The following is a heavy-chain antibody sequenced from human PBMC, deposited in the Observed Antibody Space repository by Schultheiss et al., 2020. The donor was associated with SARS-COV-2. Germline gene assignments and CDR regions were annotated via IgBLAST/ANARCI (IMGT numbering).Heavy chain of an antibody. D-gene: IGHD6-13*01. J-gene: IGHJ4*02. V-gene: IGHV4-30-2*01. CDR2: IYHSGST. CDR1: GGSISSGGYS. Sequence: SETLSLTCAVSGGSISSGGYSWSWIRQPPGKGLEWIGYIYHSGSTYYNPSLKSRVTISVDRSKNQFSLKLSSVTAADTAVYYCARGLIAAADPLFDYWGQGTLVTVSS. CDR3: ARGLIAAADPLFDY.